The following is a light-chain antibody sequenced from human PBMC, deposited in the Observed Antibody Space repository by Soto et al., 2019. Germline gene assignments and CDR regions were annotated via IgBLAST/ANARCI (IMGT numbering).Light chain of an antibody. Sequence: EIVLTQSPGTLSLSPGERATLSCRASQTISNTFLAWYQQRPGQAPRLLIYGASGRAAGIPDRFSGSGSGTDFTLSISRLEPEDFAVYYCQQYGVSTTFGGGTQVEIK. V-gene: IGKV3-20*01. J-gene: IGKJ4*01. CDR3: QQYGVSTT. CDR2: GAS. CDR1: QTISNTF.